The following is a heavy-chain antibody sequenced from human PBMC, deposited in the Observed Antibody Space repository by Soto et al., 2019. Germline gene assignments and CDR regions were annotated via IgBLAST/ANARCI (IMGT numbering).Heavy chain of an antibody. Sequence: ASVKDSCKVSGYTLTELSMHWVRQPPGKGVEWVGGFDSEDGETIYPQKFQGRVTMNKDTSTDTAYLELSSLRSEDTAVYYCATVPRYCSSTNCYTNAFDIWGQGTMVTVSS. CDR2: FDSEDGET. CDR3: ATVPRYCSSTNCYTNAFDI. D-gene: IGHD2-2*02. CDR1: GYTLTELS. V-gene: IGHV1-24*01. J-gene: IGHJ3*02.